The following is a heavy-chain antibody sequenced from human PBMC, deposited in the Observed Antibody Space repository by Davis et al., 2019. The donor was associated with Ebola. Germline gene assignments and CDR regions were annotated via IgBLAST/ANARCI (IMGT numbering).Heavy chain of an antibody. Sequence: SETLSLTCTVSGGSISSYYWSWIRQPPGKGLEWIVYIHYSGSTNYNPSLKSRVTISVDTSKNQFSLKLSSVTAADTAVYYCARDQYYYDSSGYHRGAFDIWGQGTMVTVSS. CDR3: ARDQYYYDSSGYHRGAFDI. D-gene: IGHD3-22*01. V-gene: IGHV4-59*01. J-gene: IGHJ3*02. CDR2: IHYSGST. CDR1: GGSISSYY.